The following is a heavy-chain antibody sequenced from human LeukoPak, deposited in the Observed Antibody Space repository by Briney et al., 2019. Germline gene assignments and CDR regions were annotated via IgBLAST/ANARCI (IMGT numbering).Heavy chain of an antibody. CDR1: GLTFSSYA. Sequence: SGGSLRLSCAASGLTFSSYAMNWVRQAPGKGLEWVSAISGSGGSTYYADSVKGRFTISRDNSKNTVYLQLNSLRAEDTALYYCAKSQLRFLERVANYFDYWGQGTLVTVSS. J-gene: IGHJ4*02. V-gene: IGHV3-23*01. CDR2: ISGSGGST. D-gene: IGHD3-3*01. CDR3: AKSQLRFLERVANYFDY.